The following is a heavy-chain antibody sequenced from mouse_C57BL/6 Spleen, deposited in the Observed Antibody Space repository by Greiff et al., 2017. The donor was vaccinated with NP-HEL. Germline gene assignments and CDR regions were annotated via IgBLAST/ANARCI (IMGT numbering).Heavy chain of an antibody. D-gene: IGHD1-1*01. CDR3: TNDYYGSSHRYFDV. CDR2: IDPETGGT. Sequence: VQLQQSGAELVRPGASVTLSCKASGYTFTDYEMHWVKQTPVHGLEWIGAIDPETGGTAYNQKFKGKAILTADKSSSTAYMELRSLTSEDSAVYYCTNDYYGSSHRYFDVWGTGTTVTVSS. J-gene: IGHJ1*03. V-gene: IGHV1-15*01. CDR1: GYTFTDYE.